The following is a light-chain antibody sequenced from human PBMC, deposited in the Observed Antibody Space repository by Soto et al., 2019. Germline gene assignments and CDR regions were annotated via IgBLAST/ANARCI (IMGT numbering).Light chain of an antibody. CDR3: QQRSNWPLT. CDR2: DAS. V-gene: IGKV3-11*01. CDR1: QSVSSY. J-gene: IGKJ4*01. Sequence: EIVLTQSPATLSLSPGERATLSCRASQSVSSYLAWYQQKPGQAPRLLIYDASNRATGIPARFSGSGSGTDFTLTISLLEPEEFAVYYCQQRSNWPLTFGGGTKVEIK.